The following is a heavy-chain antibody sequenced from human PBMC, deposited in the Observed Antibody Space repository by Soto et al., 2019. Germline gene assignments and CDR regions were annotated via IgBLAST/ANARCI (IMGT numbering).Heavy chain of an antibody. CDR3: ARVPRPHIRTWGPAAIRDYYYYYGMDV. CDR2: IYYSGST. D-gene: IGHD2-2*02. Sequence: SETLSLTCTVSGGSISSGGYYWSWLRQHPGKGLEWIGYIYYSGSTYYNPYLKSRVTISVDTSKNQFSLKLSSVTAADTAVYYCARVPRPHIRTWGPAAIRDYYYYYGMDVWGQGTTVTVSS. J-gene: IGHJ6*02. CDR1: GGSISSGGYY. V-gene: IGHV4-31*03.